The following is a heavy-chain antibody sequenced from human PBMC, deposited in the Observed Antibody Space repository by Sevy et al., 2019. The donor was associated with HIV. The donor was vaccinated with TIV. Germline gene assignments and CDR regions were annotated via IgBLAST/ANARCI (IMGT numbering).Heavy chain of an antibody. CDR1: GFTFSSYA. CDR2: ISGSGGST. Sequence: GGSLRLSCAASGFTFSSYAMSWVRQAPGKGLEWVSAISGSGGSTYYADSVKGRFTISRDNFKNTLYLQMNSLRAEDTVVYYCAKGYSGSYLAFDIWGQGTMVTVSS. CDR3: AKGYSGSYLAFDI. D-gene: IGHD1-26*01. V-gene: IGHV3-23*01. J-gene: IGHJ3*02.